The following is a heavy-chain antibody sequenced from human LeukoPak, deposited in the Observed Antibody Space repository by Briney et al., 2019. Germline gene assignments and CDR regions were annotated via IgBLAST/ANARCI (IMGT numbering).Heavy chain of an antibody. D-gene: IGHD6-25*01. J-gene: IGHJ4*02. CDR2: IRRDGSHK. Sequence: PGGSLRLSCTASGFAFNDFAMYWVRQAPGMGLDWVALIRRDGSHKYYAHSIKGRFTISRDNSKNTLYLQMSSLRAEDTAVYYCAKSSIMFAAGRLGSIDFWGQGTLVTVSS. V-gene: IGHV3-30*02. CDR1: GFAFNDFA. CDR3: AKSSIMFAAGRLGSIDF.